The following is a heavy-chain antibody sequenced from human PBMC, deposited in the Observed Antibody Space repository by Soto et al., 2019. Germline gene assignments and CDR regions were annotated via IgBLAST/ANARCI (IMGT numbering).Heavy chain of an antibody. D-gene: IGHD3-3*01. CDR2: ISSSSSTI. CDR3: ARPDLLEWSMPNYMDV. V-gene: IGHV3-48*01. Sequence: GGSLRLSCAASGFTFSSYSMNWVRQAPGKGLEWVSYISSSSSTIYYADSVKGRFTISRDNAKNSLYLQMNSLRAEDTAVYYCARPDLLEWSMPNYMDVWGKGTTVTVSS. CDR1: GFTFSSYS. J-gene: IGHJ6*03.